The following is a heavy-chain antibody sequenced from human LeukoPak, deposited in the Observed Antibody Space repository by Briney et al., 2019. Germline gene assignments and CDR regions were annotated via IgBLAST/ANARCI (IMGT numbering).Heavy chain of an antibody. CDR1: AGAISTYY. CDR2: IYYHGNT. J-gene: IGHJ3*02. D-gene: IGHD3-10*01. Sequence: SETLSLTCSVSAGAISTYYWSWIRQPPGKGLEWIGHIYYHGNTNYSPSLKSRVTISIDMSKNQFSLKLSSVTAADTAVYYCASLGDFDIWGQGTMVTVSS. CDR3: ASLGDFDI. V-gene: IGHV4-59*01.